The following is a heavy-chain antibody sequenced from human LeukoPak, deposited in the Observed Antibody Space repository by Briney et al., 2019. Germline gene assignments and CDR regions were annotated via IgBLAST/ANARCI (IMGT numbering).Heavy chain of an antibody. V-gene: IGHV3-48*02. CDR2: VSYSGTTT. D-gene: IGHD1-26*01. J-gene: IGHJ3*02. CDR3: ARGLTVGATGVWAFDI. CDR1: GFTFNSYS. Sequence: GGSLRLSCAASGFTFNSYSIMWVRQAPGKGLEWVSYVSYSGTTTYYADSVKGRFTISRDNGKNSVSLQMDSLRDEDTALYYCARGLTVGATGVWAFDIWGQGTMVTVSS.